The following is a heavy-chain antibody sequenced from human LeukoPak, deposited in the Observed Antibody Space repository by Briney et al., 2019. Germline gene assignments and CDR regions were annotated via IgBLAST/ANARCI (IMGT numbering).Heavy chain of an antibody. CDR1: GFTFSSYS. J-gene: IGHJ5*02. CDR2: ISSSSSYI. V-gene: IGHV3-21*01. D-gene: IGHD1-26*01. Sequence: GGSLRLSCAASGFTFSSYSMNRVRQAPGKGLEWVSSISSSSSYIYYADSVKGRFTISRDNAKNSLYLQMNSLRAEDTAVYYCARGMGATVGRDWFDPWGQGTLVTVSS. CDR3: ARGMGATVGRDWFDP.